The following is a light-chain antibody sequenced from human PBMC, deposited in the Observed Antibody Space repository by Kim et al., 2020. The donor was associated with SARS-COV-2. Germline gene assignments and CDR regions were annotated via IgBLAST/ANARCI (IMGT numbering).Light chain of an antibody. Sequence: GGTVTLACGLRSGSVSTVHYPSWSQKTPGRVPRTLIYSTDSRSSGVPHRCSGAIVGNKAALTITGAQADDEADYYCMLYLGNGIAVFGGGTQLTVL. CDR3: MLYLGNGIAV. CDR1: SGSVSTVHY. V-gene: IGLV8-61*01. CDR2: STD. J-gene: IGLJ3*02.